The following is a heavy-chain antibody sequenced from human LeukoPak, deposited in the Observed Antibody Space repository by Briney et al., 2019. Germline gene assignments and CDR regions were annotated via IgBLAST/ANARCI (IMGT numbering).Heavy chain of an antibody. CDR1: GFTVSSNY. D-gene: IGHD4-17*01. CDR3: ARYVYGDEFDY. Sequence: GGSLRLSCAASGFTVSSNYMSWVRQAPGKGLEWVSVIYSGGSTYYADSVKGRFTISRDNAKNSLYLQMNSLRAEDTAVYYCARYVYGDEFDYWGQGTLATVSS. J-gene: IGHJ4*02. V-gene: IGHV3-66*01. CDR2: IYSGGST.